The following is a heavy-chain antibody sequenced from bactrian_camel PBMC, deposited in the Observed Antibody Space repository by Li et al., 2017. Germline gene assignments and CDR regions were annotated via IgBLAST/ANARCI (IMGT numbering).Heavy chain of an antibody. V-gene: IGHV3S9*01. D-gene: IGHD4*01. CDR2: FDFDDST. J-gene: IGHJ6*01. Sequence: HVQLVESGGGLVQPGGSLRLSCVVSGYTFSRYCMGWFRQAPGKEREGVARFDFDDSTRVTDSVKGRFTISRDNAKNTVYLQMNSLKPEDTAAYYCVREQKSGDYAPAFGYWGQGTQVTVS. CDR1: GYTFSRYC. CDR3: VREQKSGDYAPAFGY.